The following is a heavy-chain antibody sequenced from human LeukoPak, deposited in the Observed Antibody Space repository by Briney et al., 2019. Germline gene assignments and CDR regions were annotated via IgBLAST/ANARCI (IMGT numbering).Heavy chain of an antibody. J-gene: IGHJ4*02. Sequence: PSETLSLTCTVSGGSISSSSYFWGWIRQPPGKGLEWIGSFYYSGSTYYNPSLKSRLTISVDTSKNQFSLKLSSVTAADTAVYFCARQHYGSGGYWGQGTLVTVSS. D-gene: IGHD3-10*01. V-gene: IGHV4-39*01. CDR3: ARQHYGSGGY. CDR1: GGSISSSSYF. CDR2: FYYSGST.